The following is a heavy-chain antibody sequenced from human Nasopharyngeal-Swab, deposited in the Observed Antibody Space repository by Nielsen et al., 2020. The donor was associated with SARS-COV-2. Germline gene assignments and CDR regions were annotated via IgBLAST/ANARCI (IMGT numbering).Heavy chain of an antibody. CDR2: IKEDGSEK. CDR3: AGGNSADH. D-gene: IGHD4-23*01. CDR1: GFSFRSYW. J-gene: IGHJ4*02. Sequence: GESLKISCAASGFSFRSYWMSWVRQAPGKGLEWVANIKEDGSEKYYVDSVKGRFTISRDNAKNSLYLQMNSLRAEDTAVYYCAGGNSADHWGQGTLVTVSS. V-gene: IGHV3-7*03.